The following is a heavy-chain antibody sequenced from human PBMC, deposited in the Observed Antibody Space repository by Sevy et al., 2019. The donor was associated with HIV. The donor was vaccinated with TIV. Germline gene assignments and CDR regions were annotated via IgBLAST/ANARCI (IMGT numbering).Heavy chain of an antibody. Sequence: GGSLRLFCAASGFAVSSNFMSWVRQAPGKGLEWVSVIYIGGSTYYADSVKGRFTISRDNSKNTLYLQMNSLRAEDTAVYYCARGKHISDYYGSFDYWGQGTLVTVSS. CDR2: IYIGGST. V-gene: IGHV3-53*01. D-gene: IGHD3-3*01. J-gene: IGHJ4*02. CDR3: ARGKHISDYYGSFDY. CDR1: GFAVSSNF.